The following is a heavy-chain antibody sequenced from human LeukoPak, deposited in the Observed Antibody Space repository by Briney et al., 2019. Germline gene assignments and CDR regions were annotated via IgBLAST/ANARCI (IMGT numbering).Heavy chain of an antibody. D-gene: IGHD6-13*01. V-gene: IGHV3-23*01. J-gene: IGHJ4*02. CDR3: AKDRVTAAGYYFDY. Sequence: PGGSLRLSCAGSGFTFSSYVMNWVRQAPGKGLEWVSSISGSDGTTYYADSVKGRFTISGDNSKNTLYLQMTSLRAEDTAVYYCAKDRVTAAGYYFDYWGQGTLVTVSS. CDR1: GFTFSSYV. CDR2: ISGSDGTT.